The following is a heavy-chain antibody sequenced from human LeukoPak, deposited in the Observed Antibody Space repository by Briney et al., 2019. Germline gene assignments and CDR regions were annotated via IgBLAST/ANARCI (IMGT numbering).Heavy chain of an antibody. CDR1: GGSISSSNYY. D-gene: IGHD3-10*01. CDR3: ARPGGFLYYYGSGTSNAFDM. J-gene: IGHJ3*02. V-gene: IGHV4-39*01. CDR2: IYSTGST. Sequence: PSETLSLTCTVSGGSISSSNYYWGWIRQPPGKGPEWIGSIYSTGSTYYNPSLKSRVTISVDTSKNQFSLRLSSVTAADTAVYYCARPGGFLYYYGSGTSNAFDMWGQGTMVTVSS.